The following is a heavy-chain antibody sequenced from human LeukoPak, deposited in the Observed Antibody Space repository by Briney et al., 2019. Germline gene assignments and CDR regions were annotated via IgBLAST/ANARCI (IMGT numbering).Heavy chain of an antibody. CDR1: GFTFIGYY. V-gene: IGHV1-2*02. Sequence: GASVKVSDKASGFTFIGYYMHWVRQAPGQGLEWMGWINLNTGGTDYAPKFQGRVTMTRDTSITTAYMELSRLRYDDTAVYYCARDQPALDYWGRGTKVTVSS. CDR3: ARDQPALDY. J-gene: IGHJ4*02. CDR2: INLNTGGT.